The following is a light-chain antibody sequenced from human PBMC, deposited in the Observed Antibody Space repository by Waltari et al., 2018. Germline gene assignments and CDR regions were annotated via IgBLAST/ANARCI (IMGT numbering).Light chain of an antibody. Sequence: EIVLTQSPATLSLSPGEGATLSCRASQSVSSYLAWYQQKPGQAPRLLIYDASNRATGIPARFSGSGYGTDFTLTISSLEPEDFAVYYCQQRSSWPITFGQGTRLEIK. CDR1: QSVSSY. CDR2: DAS. V-gene: IGKV3-11*01. CDR3: QQRSSWPIT. J-gene: IGKJ5*01.